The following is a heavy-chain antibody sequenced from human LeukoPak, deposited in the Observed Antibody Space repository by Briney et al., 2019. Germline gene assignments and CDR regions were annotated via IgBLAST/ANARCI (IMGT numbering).Heavy chain of an antibody. CDR1: GDSVSNNSAA. J-gene: IGHJ4*02. Sequence: SQTLSLTCAISGDSVSNNSAAWNWIRQSPSRGLEWLGRTYYRSKWYNDYAVSVTSRITISPDTSKNQFTLQLKSVTPEDTAVYYCARGRSWGESGFDYWGQGTLDTVSS. CDR2: TYYRSKWYN. V-gene: IGHV6-1*01. CDR3: ARGRSWGESGFDY. D-gene: IGHD6-13*01.